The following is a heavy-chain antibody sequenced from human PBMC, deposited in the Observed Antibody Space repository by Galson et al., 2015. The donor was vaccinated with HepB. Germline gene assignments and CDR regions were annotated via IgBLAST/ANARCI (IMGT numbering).Heavy chain of an antibody. J-gene: IGHJ6*03. CDR3: TTDLIVVVPAAAKNYYMDV. D-gene: IGHD2-2*01. V-gene: IGHV3-15*07. CDR1: GFTFSNAW. Sequence: SLRLSCAASGFTFSNAWMNWVRQAPGKGLEWVGRIKSKTDGGTTDYAAPVKGRFTISRDDSKNTLYLQMNSLKTEDTAVYYCTTDLIVVVPAAAKNYYMDVWGKGTTVTVSS. CDR2: IKSKTDGGTT.